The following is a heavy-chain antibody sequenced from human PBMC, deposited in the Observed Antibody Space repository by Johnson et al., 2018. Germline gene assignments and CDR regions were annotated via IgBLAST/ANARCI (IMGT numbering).Heavy chain of an antibody. CDR2: INPNSGVT. V-gene: IGHV1-2*02. Sequence: QVQLVQSGAEVKKPGASVKVSSQASGYSFTDYYIHWVRQAPGQGLEWMGWINPNSGVTKKLQDRVTMARDTSISTAYMELGRRSSDDTAGYYSARVGDSSTYFDAFDIWGQGTMVTVSS. CDR3: ARVGDSSTYFDAFDI. J-gene: IGHJ3*02. D-gene: IGHD3-22*01. CDR1: GYSFTDYY.